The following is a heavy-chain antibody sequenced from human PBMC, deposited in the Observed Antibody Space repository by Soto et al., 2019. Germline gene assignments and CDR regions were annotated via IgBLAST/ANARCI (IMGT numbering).Heavy chain of an antibody. CDR3: ARDLLGDYESITFDI. J-gene: IGHJ3*02. Sequence: QVQLVQSGAEVKKPGASVKVSCKPSGYTFTSYGISWVRQAPGQGLEWMGWISAYNGNTNYAQKLQGRVTMTTDTSTSTAYMELRSLRSDDTAVYYCARDLLGDYESITFDIWGQGTMVTVSS. V-gene: IGHV1-18*01. D-gene: IGHD4-17*01. CDR2: ISAYNGNT. CDR1: GYTFTSYG.